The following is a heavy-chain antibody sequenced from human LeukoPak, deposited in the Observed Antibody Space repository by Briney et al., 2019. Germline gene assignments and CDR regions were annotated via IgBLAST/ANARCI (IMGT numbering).Heavy chain of an antibody. CDR1: GGTFSSYA. Sequence: SVKVSCKASGGTFSSYAISWVRQAPGQGLEWMGRIIPILGIANYAQKFQGRVTITADKSTSTAYMELSSLRSEDTAVYYCAREGIAVSYYGMDVWGQGTTVTVSS. V-gene: IGHV1-69*04. CDR3: AREGIAVSYYGMDV. J-gene: IGHJ6*02. D-gene: IGHD6-19*01. CDR2: IIPILGIA.